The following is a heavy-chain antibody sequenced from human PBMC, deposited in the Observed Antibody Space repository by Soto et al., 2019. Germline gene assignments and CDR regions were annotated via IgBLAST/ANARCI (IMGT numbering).Heavy chain of an antibody. V-gene: IGHV4-39*01. CDR2: IYYSGST. J-gene: IGHJ4*02. CDR1: GGSISSSSYY. D-gene: IGHD3-10*01. CDR3: ARHCLEPLWFGEPTTYYFDY. Sequence: SETLSLTCTVSGGSISSSSYYWGWIRQPPGKGLEWIGSIYYSGSTYYNPSLKSRVTISVDTSKNQFSLKLSSVTAADTAVYYCARHCLEPLWFGEPTTYYFDYWGQGTLVTVSS.